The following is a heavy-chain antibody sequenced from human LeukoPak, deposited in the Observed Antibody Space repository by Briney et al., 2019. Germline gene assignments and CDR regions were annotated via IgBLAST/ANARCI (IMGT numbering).Heavy chain of an antibody. CDR2: ISSSSSYR. CDR1: GFIFSSYN. V-gene: IGHV3-21*01. D-gene: IGHD6-13*01. CDR3: AREQEQQLSAFDY. Sequence: GGSLRLSCAASGFIFSSYNMNWVRQAPGKGLEWVSSISSSSSYRDYADSVKGRFTISRDNAKNSLYLQMNSLRAEDTAVYYCAREQEQQLSAFDYWGQGTLVTVSS. J-gene: IGHJ4*02.